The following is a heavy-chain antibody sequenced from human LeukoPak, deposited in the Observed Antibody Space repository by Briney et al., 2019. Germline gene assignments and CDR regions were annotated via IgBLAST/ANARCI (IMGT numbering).Heavy chain of an antibody. CDR3: ASAYVDSSSWFPFDY. CDR2: INHSGST. CDR1: GGSFSGYY. J-gene: IGHJ4*02. Sequence: PSETLSLTCAVYGGSFSGYYWSWIRQPPGKGLEWIGEINHSGSTNYNPSLKSRVTISVDTSKNQFSLKLSSVTAADTAVYYCASAYVDSSSWFPFDYWGQGTLVTVSS. D-gene: IGHD6-13*01. V-gene: IGHV4-34*01.